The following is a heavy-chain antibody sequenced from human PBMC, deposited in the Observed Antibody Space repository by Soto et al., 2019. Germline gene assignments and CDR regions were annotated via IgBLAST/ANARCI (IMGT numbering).Heavy chain of an antibody. D-gene: IGHD3-16*02. Sequence: QVQLVESGGGVVQPGRSLRLSCAASGFTFSSYAMHWVRQAPGKGLEWVAVISYDGSNKYYADSVKGRFTISRDNSKNTLYHQMNSLRAEDTAVYYCASWSSGDYVWASYRYIPSPVFDLWGRGTLVTVSS. CDR2: ISYDGSNK. CDR1: GFTFSSYA. CDR3: ASWSSGDYVWASYRYIPSPVFDL. V-gene: IGHV3-30*14. J-gene: IGHJ2*01.